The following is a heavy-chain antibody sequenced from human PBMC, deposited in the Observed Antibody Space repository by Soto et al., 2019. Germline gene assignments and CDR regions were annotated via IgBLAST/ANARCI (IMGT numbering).Heavy chain of an antibody. CDR1: GGSISSYY. J-gene: IGHJ4*02. CDR3: ARIDSSGYYFDY. D-gene: IGHD3-22*01. V-gene: IGHV4-59*01. Sequence: QVQLQESGPGLVKPSETLSLTCTVSGGSISSYYWSWIRQPPGKGLEWIGYINYSGSTNYNPSLKSRVPISVDTSKNQFSLKLSSVTAADTAVYYCARIDSSGYYFDYWGQGTLVTVSS. CDR2: INYSGST.